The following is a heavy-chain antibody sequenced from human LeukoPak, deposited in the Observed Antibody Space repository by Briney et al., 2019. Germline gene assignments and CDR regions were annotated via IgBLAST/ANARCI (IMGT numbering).Heavy chain of an antibody. CDR2: INTDGSTI. D-gene: IGHD3-10*01. CDR1: GFTFSNYR. Sequence: PGGSLRLSCAASGFTFSNYRMYWVRQAPGKGLVWVSRINTDGSTISYADSVKGRFTISRDNAKNTLYLQMNSLRAEDTAVYYCARDILLWFGEYYGMDVWGQGTTVTVSS. J-gene: IGHJ6*02. V-gene: IGHV3-74*01. CDR3: ARDILLWFGEYYGMDV.